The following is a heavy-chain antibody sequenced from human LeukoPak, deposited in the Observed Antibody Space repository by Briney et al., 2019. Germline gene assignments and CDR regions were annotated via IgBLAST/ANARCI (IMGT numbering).Heavy chain of an antibody. CDR3: AKDTTSGSGSYFDYFDY. V-gene: IGHV3-9*01. CDR2: ISWNSGSI. Sequence: PGGSLRLSCTASGFTFDDYAMHRVRQAPGKGLEWVSGISWNSGSIVYADSVKGRFTISRDNAKNSLYLQMNSLRAEDTALYYCAKDTTSGSGSYFDYFDYWGQGTLVTVSS. J-gene: IGHJ4*02. CDR1: GFTFDDYA. D-gene: IGHD3-10*01.